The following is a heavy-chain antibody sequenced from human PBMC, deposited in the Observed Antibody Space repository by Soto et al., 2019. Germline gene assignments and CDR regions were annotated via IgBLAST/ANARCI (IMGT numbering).Heavy chain of an antibody. Sequence: QVQLVQSGAEVKEPGASVRVSCKASGYTFTNNDISWVRQATGQGLEWMGWMNPISGNAGYAQKFQGRVTMTRNTSISTAYLELRSLRVEDTAVYYCARWVVGADYSGYWGQGTLVTVSS. V-gene: IGHV1-8*01. J-gene: IGHJ4*02. CDR1: GYTFTNND. CDR3: ARWVVGADYSGY. D-gene: IGHD1-26*01. CDR2: MNPISGNA.